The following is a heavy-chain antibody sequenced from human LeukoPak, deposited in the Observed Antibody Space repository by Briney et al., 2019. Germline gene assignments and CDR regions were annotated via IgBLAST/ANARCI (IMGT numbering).Heavy chain of an antibody. V-gene: IGHV4-59*01. J-gene: IGHJ2*01. D-gene: IGHD4-17*01. CDR2: IYYSGST. CDR3: ARAPNDFGDTDWYFDL. Sequence: PSETLSLTCTVSGGSISSYYWSWIRQPPGKGLEWIGYIYYSGSTNYNPSLKSRVTISVDTSKNQLSLKLSSVTAADTALYYCARAPNDFGDTDWYFDLWGRGTLVTVSS. CDR1: GGSISSYY.